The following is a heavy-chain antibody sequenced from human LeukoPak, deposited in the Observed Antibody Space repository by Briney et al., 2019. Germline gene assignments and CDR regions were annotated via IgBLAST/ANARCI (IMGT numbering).Heavy chain of an antibody. CDR1: EFTFFTYS. Sequence: GGPLRLSCAASEFTFFTYSMSWVRQAPGKGLEWVANIKQDGSEKYYVDSVKGRFTISRDNAKKSLYLQMNSLRAEDTAVYYCARSPDNYYYYYMDVWGKGTTVTVSS. J-gene: IGHJ6*03. V-gene: IGHV3-7*01. CDR2: IKQDGSEK. CDR3: ARSPDNYYYYYMDV.